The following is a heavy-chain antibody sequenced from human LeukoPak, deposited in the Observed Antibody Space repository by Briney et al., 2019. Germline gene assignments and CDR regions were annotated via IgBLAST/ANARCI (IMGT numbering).Heavy chain of an antibody. D-gene: IGHD2-15*01. J-gene: IGHJ3*02. Sequence: SQTLSLTCAVSGGSISSGGYSWSWIRQPPGKGLEWIGYIYHSGSTYYNPSLKSRVTISVDRSKNQFSLKLSSVTAADTAVYYCARADRIGAFDIWGQGTMVTVSS. CDR3: ARADRIGAFDI. V-gene: IGHV4-30-2*01. CDR1: GGSISSGGYS. CDR2: IYHSGST.